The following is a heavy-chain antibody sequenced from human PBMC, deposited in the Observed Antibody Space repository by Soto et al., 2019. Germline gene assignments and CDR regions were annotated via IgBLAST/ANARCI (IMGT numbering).Heavy chain of an antibody. V-gene: IGHV1-3*01. CDR2: FNAGYGNT. D-gene: IGHD4-17*01. CDR1: GYTFTSYA. CDR3: AREYHGDYVSSGFFYYYYYGMDV. J-gene: IGHJ6*02. Sequence: GASVKVSCKASGYTFTSYAMHWVRQAPGQKLEWMGWFNAGYGNTKYSQKFQGRVTITRDTSASTAYMELSSLRSEDTAVYYCAREYHGDYVSSGFFYYYYYGMDVWGQGTTVTVSS.